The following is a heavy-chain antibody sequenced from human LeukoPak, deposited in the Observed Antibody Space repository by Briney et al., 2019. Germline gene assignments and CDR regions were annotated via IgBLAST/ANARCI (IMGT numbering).Heavy chain of an antibody. CDR1: GGSISSGGYS. J-gene: IGHJ4*02. V-gene: IGHV4-30-2*01. Sequence: PSETLSLTCAVSGGSISSGGYSWSWIRQPPGKGLEWIGYIYHSGSTYYNPSLKSRVTISVDRSKNQFSLKLSSVTAADTAVYYCARARRVLGDPFDYWGQGTLVTVSS. CDR2: IYHSGST. D-gene: IGHD6-6*01. CDR3: ARARRVLGDPFDY.